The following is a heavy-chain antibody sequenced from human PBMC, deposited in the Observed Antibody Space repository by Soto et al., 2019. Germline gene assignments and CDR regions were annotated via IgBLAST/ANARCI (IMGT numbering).Heavy chain of an antibody. J-gene: IGHJ5*02. D-gene: IGHD3-10*01. CDR1: GGSLRSGGYY. V-gene: IGHV4-31*03. CDR3: ARTIGTMFRGVPLVENWFDP. CDR2: IYYSGST. Sequence: LSLTCTVSGGSLRSGGYYWSWIRQHPGKGLEWIGYIYYSGSTYYNPSLKSRVTISVDTSKNQFSLKLSSVTAADTAVYYCARTIGTMFRGVPLVENWFDPWGQGTLVTVSS.